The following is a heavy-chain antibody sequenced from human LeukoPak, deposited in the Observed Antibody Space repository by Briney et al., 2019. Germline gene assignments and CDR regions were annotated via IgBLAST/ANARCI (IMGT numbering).Heavy chain of an antibody. V-gene: IGHV3-33*01. CDR2: IWYDGSNK. CDR1: GFTFSSYG. D-gene: IGHD3-22*01. J-gene: IGHJ4*02. Sequence: PGRSLRLSCAASGFTFSSYGMHWVRQAPGKGLEWVAVIWYDGSNKYYADSVKGRFTISRDNSKNTLYLQMNSLRAEDTAVYYCARDYRVSARSRRDRGYDSGDLDYWGQGTLVTVSS. CDR3: ARDYRVSARSRRDRGYDSGDLDY.